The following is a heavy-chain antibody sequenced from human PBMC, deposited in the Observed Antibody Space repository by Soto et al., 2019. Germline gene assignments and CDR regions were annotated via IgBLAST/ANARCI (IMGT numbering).Heavy chain of an antibody. V-gene: IGHV3-30*18. Sequence: QVQLVESGGGVVQPGRSLRLSCVASGFTFSSYGMHWVRQAPGKGLEWVAIISYDGSNTYYADSVKGRFTISRDNSKXTXYXXMNSVRAEDTSVYYCAKEGGLSGSYYISSSYYFDYWGQGTLVTVSS. CDR1: GFTFSSYG. J-gene: IGHJ4*02. D-gene: IGHD1-26*01. CDR3: AKEGGLSGSYYISSSYYFDY. CDR2: ISYDGSNT.